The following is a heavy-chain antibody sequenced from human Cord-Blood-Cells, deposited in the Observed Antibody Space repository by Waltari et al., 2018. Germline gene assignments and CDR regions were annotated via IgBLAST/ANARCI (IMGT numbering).Heavy chain of an antibody. CDR2: IYSGVST. CDR1: GFNVSSNY. V-gene: IGHV3-53*01. Sequence: EVQLVESGGGLIQPGGSVRLSCAASGFNVSSNYMSRVRQVPGKGLEWVSVIYSGVSTYYADSVKGRFTISRDNSKNTLYLQMNSLRAEDTAVYYCASATWYAGAFDIWGQGTMVTVSS. CDR3: ASATWYAGAFDI. D-gene: IGHD6-13*01. J-gene: IGHJ3*02.